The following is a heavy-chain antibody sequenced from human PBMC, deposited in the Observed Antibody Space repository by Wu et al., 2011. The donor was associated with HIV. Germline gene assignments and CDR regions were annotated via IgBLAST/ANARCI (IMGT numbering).Heavy chain of an antibody. D-gene: IGHD1-7*01. J-gene: IGHJ5*02. V-gene: IGHV1-46*01. CDR3: ARAGGITGTSHWFDP. Sequence: QVQLVQSGAEVKKPGASVKVSCKASGYTFTSYYMHWVRQAPGQGLEWMGRINPSGGSTNNAQKFQGRVTMTRDTSTSTVYMELSSLRSEDTAVYYCARAGGITGTSHWFDPWGQGTLVTVSS. CDR1: GYTFTSYY. CDR2: INPSGGST.